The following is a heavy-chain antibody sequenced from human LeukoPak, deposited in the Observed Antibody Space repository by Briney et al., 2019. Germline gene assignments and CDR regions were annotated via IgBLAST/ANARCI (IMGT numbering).Heavy chain of an antibody. V-gene: IGHV3-30-3*01. CDR3: AKDAIGDSSGHYWWEFDY. CDR1: GFTFSSYA. D-gene: IGHD3-22*01. CDR2: ISYDGSNK. Sequence: GGSLRLSCAASGFTFSSYAMHWVRQAPGKGLEWVAVISYDGSNKYYADSVKGRFTISRDNSKNTLYVQMNSLRAEDTAVYYCAKDAIGDSSGHYWWEFDYWGQGTLVTVSS. J-gene: IGHJ4*02.